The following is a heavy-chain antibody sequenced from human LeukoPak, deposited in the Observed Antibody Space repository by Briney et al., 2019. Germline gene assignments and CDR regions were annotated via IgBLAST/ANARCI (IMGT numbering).Heavy chain of an antibody. CDR1: GYTFTTFG. Sequence: ASVKVSCKTSGYTFTTFGINWMRQAPGQGLEWMGWISPYNGNTNYAQKLQGRVTMTTDTSTNTAYMELRSLRSDDTAVYYCARDKVRAYSYGYVDYWGQGTLVTVS. CDR2: ISPYNGNT. V-gene: IGHV1-18*01. D-gene: IGHD5-18*01. J-gene: IGHJ4*02. CDR3: ARDKVRAYSYGYVDY.